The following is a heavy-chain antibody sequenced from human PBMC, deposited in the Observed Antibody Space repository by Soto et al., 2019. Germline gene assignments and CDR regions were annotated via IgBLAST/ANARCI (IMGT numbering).Heavy chain of an antibody. CDR3: ARGSDGDSVGYIYYAMDV. CDR1: GASVSSGSYY. J-gene: IGHJ6*02. V-gene: IGHV4-61*01. D-gene: IGHD4-17*01. CDR2: VYYSGST. Sequence: QVQLQESGPGLVKPSETLSLTCTVSGASVSSGSYYWSWIRQPPGKGLEWIGYVYYSGSTNYNPALKCRVTISLDTSKNQFSLKLNSVTAADTAVYYCARGSDGDSVGYIYYAMDVWGQGTTVTVSS.